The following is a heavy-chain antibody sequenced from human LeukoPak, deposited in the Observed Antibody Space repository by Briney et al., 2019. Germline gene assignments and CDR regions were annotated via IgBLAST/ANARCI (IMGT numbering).Heavy chain of an antibody. J-gene: IGHJ4*02. V-gene: IGHV1-3*01. CDR1: GYTFTSYA. CDR2: INAGNGNT. D-gene: IGHD1-26*01. Sequence: ASVKVSCKASGYTFTSYAMHWVRQAPGQRLEWMGWINAGNGNTKYSQKFQGRVTITRDTSASTAYMELSSLRSDDTAVYYCARAHRVSGSYFGYWGQGTLVTVSS. CDR3: ARAHRVSGSYFGY.